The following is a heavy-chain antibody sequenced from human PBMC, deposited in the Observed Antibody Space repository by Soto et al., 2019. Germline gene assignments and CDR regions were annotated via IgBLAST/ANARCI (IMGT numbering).Heavy chain of an antibody. CDR1: GGTFSSYT. CDR3: AREGDYYGSGSGY. J-gene: IGHJ4*02. CDR2: IIPILGIA. D-gene: IGHD3-10*01. V-gene: IGHV1-69*08. Sequence: QVQLVQSGAEVKKPGSSVKVSCKASGGTFSSYTISWVRQAPGQGLEWMGRIIPILGIANYAQKFQGRVTSTADKSTSTAYMELSSLRSEDTAVYYCAREGDYYGSGSGYWGQGTLVTVSS.